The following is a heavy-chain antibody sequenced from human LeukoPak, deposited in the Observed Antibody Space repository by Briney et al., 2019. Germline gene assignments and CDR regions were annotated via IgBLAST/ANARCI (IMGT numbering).Heavy chain of an antibody. Sequence: GGSLRLSCAASGFTFSSCGMHWVRQAPGKGLGWVAFIRYDGSNKYYADSVKGRFTISRDNSNNTLYLQMNSLRAEDTAVYYCAKGTFKLLWFGELFDYWGQGTLVTVSS. CDR1: GFTFSSCG. J-gene: IGHJ4*02. CDR3: AKGTFKLLWFGELFDY. CDR2: IRYDGSNK. D-gene: IGHD3-10*01. V-gene: IGHV3-30*02.